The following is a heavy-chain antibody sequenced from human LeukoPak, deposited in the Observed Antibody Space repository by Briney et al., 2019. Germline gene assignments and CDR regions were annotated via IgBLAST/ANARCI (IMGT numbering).Heavy chain of an antibody. CDR2: TSAYNGNT. J-gene: IGHJ6*02. V-gene: IGHV1-18*01. Sequence: ASVKVSCKASGYTFTSYGISWVRQAPGQGLEWMGWTSAYNGNTNYAQKLQGRVTMTTDTSTSTAYMELRSLRSDDTAVYYCARDRGGEITIFGVVIETLYYYYGMDVWGQGTTVTVSS. D-gene: IGHD3-3*01. CDR1: GYTFTSYG. CDR3: ARDRGGEITIFGVVIETLYYYYGMDV.